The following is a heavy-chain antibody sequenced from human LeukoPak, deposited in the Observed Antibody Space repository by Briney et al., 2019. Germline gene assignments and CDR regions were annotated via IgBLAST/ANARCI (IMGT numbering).Heavy chain of an antibody. J-gene: IGHJ4*02. D-gene: IGHD3-3*01. Sequence: SETLSLTCAVSGGSFSGYSWNWIRQPPGKGLEWIGSIYYSGSTYYNPSLKSRVTISVDTSKNQFSLKLSSVTAADTAVYYCARITDFWSGYYDYWGQGTLVTVSS. CDR3: ARITDFWSGYYDY. V-gene: IGHV4-34*01. CDR1: GGSFSGYS. CDR2: IYYSGST.